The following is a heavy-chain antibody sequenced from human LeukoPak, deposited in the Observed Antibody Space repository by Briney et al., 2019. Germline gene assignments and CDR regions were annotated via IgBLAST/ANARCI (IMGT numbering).Heavy chain of an antibody. Sequence: SETLSPTCTVSGASISSYYWSWIRLPPGKELEWIAYIYYSGGTNYNPSLKSRVTISVDTSKNQFSLRLSSVTAADTAVYYCARHGDFGDTDAFDIWGQGTMVTVSS. D-gene: IGHD3-16*01. CDR2: IYYSGGT. J-gene: IGHJ3*02. CDR1: GASISSYY. V-gene: IGHV4-59*08. CDR3: ARHGDFGDTDAFDI.